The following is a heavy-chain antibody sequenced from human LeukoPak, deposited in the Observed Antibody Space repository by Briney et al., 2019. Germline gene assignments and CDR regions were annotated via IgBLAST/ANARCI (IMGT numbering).Heavy chain of an antibody. V-gene: IGHV3-23*01. Sequence: GGSLRLSCAASGFTFSSYSMNWVRQAPGKGLEWVSGISGSGDRAYYEDSVKGRFTISRDNSKNTLYLQMNSLRAEDTAVYYCAKGSIVGATSYYYLDVWGTGTTVTVSS. D-gene: IGHD1-26*01. CDR1: GFTFSSYS. J-gene: IGHJ6*03. CDR3: AKGSIVGATSYYYLDV. CDR2: ISGSGDRA.